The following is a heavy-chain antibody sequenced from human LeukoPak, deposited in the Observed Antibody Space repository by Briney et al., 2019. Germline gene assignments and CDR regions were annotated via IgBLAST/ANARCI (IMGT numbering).Heavy chain of an antibody. V-gene: IGHV3-7*01. D-gene: IGHD1-7*01. J-gene: IGHJ4*02. CDR2: IKSDGNDE. Sequence: PGGSLRLSCAASGFTFSSYWMSWVRQAPGKGLELIANIKSDGNDEYYVDSVKGRFTVSRDNAKKSLYLQMNSLTAEDTAIYYCARGRTTDYWGQGTLVTVSS. CDR3: ARGRTTDY. CDR1: GFTFSSYW.